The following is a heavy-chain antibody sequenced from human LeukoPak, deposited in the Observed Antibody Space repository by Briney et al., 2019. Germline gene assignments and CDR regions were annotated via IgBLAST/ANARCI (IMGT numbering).Heavy chain of an antibody. J-gene: IGHJ3*02. D-gene: IGHD6-13*01. Sequence: GSSVKVSCKASGGTFSSYAISWVRQAPGQGLEWMGGIIPIFGTANYAQKFQGRVTITADESTSTAYMELSSLRSEDTAVYYCARAKGIAAAGTDAFDIWGQGTMVTVSS. CDR1: GGTFSSYA. V-gene: IGHV1-69*01. CDR2: IIPIFGTA. CDR3: ARAKGIAAAGTDAFDI.